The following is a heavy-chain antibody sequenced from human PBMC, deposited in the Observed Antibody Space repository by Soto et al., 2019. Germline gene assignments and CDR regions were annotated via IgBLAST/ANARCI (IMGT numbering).Heavy chain of an antibody. D-gene: IGHD1-26*01. Sequence: SXGSLRLSCAASGFTFSSYSMNWVRQAPGKGLEWVSSISSSSSYIYYADSVRGRFTISRDNAKNSLYLQMNSLRAEDTAVYYCARDRVVGAIYFDYWGQGTLVTVSS. V-gene: IGHV3-21*01. CDR2: ISSSSSYI. J-gene: IGHJ4*02. CDR3: ARDRVVGAIYFDY. CDR1: GFTFSSYS.